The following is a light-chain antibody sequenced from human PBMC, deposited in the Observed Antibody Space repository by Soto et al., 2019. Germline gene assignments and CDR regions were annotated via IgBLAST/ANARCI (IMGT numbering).Light chain of an antibody. CDR3: QQYDSFPWT. V-gene: IGKV1-5*01. CDR2: DAS. Sequence: DIQMTQSPSTLSASVGDRVAVTCRASQDISKWLAWYQQKPGKPPKLLIYDASGLDSGVPSRFSGSGYGTEFTLTISGLKPEDFATFYCQQYDSFPWTFGPATKVHIK. J-gene: IGKJ1*01. CDR1: QDISKW.